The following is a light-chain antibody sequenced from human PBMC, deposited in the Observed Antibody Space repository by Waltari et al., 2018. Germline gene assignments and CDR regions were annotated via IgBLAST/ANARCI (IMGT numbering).Light chain of an antibody. CDR2: GAS. Sequence: IXLXQSPGXLSLXPGERATLSCRASQSVSRSLAWYQQKPGQAPKHLIYGASTRATGIPDRFSGSGSGTDFSLTISSLEXEDFAIYXCQHYVRLPATFGQGTKVEIK. J-gene: IGKJ1*01. V-gene: IGKV3-20*01. CDR1: QSVSRS. CDR3: QHYVRLPAT.